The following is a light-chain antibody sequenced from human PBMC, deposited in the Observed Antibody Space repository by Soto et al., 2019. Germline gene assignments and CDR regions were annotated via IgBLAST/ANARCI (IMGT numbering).Light chain of an antibody. CDR3: QHSYSSPQT. CDR2: AAS. J-gene: IGKJ1*01. Sequence: DIRMTQSVSSLSASVEDRVIITCRASQSISNHLNWYQQKPGKAPKLLIFAASSLQSGVPSRFSGSRSGPDFTLTISSLQPEDFATYYCQHSYSSPQTFGQGTKVDIK. V-gene: IGKV1-39*01. CDR1: QSISNH.